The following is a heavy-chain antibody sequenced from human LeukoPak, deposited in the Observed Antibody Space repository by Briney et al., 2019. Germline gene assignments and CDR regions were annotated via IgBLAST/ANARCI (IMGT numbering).Heavy chain of an antibody. J-gene: IGHJ3*02. CDR2: INHSGST. CDR3: ATLYCSSTSCYLGAFDI. V-gene: IGHV4-34*01. D-gene: IGHD2-2*01. Sequence: NPSETLSLTCAVYGGSFSGYYWSWIRQPPGKGLEWIGEINHSGSTNYNPSLKSRVTISVDTSKNQFSLKLSSVTAADTAVYYCATLYCSSTSCYLGAFDIWGQGTMVTVSS. CDR1: GGSFSGYY.